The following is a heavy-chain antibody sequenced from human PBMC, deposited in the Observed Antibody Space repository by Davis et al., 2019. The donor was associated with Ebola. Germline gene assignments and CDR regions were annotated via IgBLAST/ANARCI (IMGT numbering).Heavy chain of an antibody. CDR1: GGSVSSGSYY. D-gene: IGHD1-26*01. Sequence: GSLRLSCTVSGGSVSSGSYYWSWIRQPPGKGLEWIGYIYYSGSTNYNPSLKSRVTTSVDTSKNQFSLKLSSVTAADTAVYYCARGQWELLFPLWGRGTLVTVSS. V-gene: IGHV4-61*01. J-gene: IGHJ2*01. CDR3: ARGQWELLFPL. CDR2: IYYSGST.